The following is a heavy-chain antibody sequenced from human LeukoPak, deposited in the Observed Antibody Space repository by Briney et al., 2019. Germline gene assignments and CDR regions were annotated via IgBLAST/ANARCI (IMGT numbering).Heavy chain of an antibody. CDR3: AREGNDILTGYYLADFDY. CDR1: GFTFSSYA. Sequence: PGRSLRLSCAASGFTFSSYAMHWVRQAPGKGLEWVAIISYDGSNKYYADSVKGRFTISRDNAKNSLYLQMNSLRAEDTAVYYCAREGNDILTGYYLADFDYWGQGTLVTVSS. D-gene: IGHD3-9*01. CDR2: ISYDGSNK. V-gene: IGHV3-30*03. J-gene: IGHJ4*02.